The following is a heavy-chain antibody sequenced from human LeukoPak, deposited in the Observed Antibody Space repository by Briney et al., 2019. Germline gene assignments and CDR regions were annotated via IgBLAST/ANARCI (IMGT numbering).Heavy chain of an antibody. CDR2: ISRSSSTI. CDR1: GFTFISYS. CDR3: ARGDDSDAFDI. D-gene: IGHD2-15*01. Sequence: GGSLRLSCAASGFTFISYSMNWVRQAPGKGLEWVSYISRSSSTIYYADSVKGRFTISRDNAKNSLYLQMNSLRAEDTAVYYCARGDDSDAFDIWGQGTMVTVSS. V-gene: IGHV3-48*01. J-gene: IGHJ3*02.